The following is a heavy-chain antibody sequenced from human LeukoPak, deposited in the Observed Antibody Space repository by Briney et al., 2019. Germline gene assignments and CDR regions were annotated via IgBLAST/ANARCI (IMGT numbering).Heavy chain of an antibody. CDR3: ARDGRGYSYGHDY. D-gene: IGHD5-18*01. CDR2: INSDGSST. J-gene: IGHJ4*02. Sequence: PGGSLRLSCAASGFTFDDYGMSWVRQAPGKGLVWVSRINSDGSSTSYADSVKGRFTISRDNAKNTLYLQMNSLRAEDTAVYYCARDGRGYSYGHDYWGQGTLVTVSS. CDR1: GFTFDDYG. V-gene: IGHV3-74*01.